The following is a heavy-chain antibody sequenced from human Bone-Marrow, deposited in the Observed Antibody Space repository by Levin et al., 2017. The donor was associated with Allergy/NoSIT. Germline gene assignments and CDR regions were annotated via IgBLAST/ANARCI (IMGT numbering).Heavy chain of an antibody. CDR3: AREDGSTFDS. D-gene: IGHD2-2*03. CDR2: IYYSGST. V-gene: IGHV4-31*03. J-gene: IGHJ4*02. Sequence: SQTLSLTCTVSGASISGGGYHWSWIRQHAGKGLEWSGDIYYSGSTDDKPSRKSRVMISVDTSKNQFSLKVSSTTAADTAVYYCAREDGSTFDSWGQGTLVTVSS. CDR1: GASISGGGYH.